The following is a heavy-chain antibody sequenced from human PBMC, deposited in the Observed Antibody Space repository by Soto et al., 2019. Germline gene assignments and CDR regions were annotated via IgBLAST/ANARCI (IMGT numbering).Heavy chain of an antibody. D-gene: IGHD2-8*02. Sequence: ASVQVSWKSSGSTFTSCYVHWVRQATGQGFEWMGIINPSGGGTSYSQKLQGRVTLTRDTSTRTIYMELNSLRSEDTAVYYCERGPGDSGLDIWGQGTTVTVSS. CDR2: INPSGGGT. V-gene: IGHV1-46*01. CDR3: ERGPGDSGLDI. CDR1: GSTFTSCY. J-gene: IGHJ6*02.